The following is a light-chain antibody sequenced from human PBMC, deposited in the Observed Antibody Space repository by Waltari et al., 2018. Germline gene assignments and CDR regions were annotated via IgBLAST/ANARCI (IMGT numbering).Light chain of an antibody. CDR2: VNSNGSH. Sequence: QLVLTQSPSASASLGASVKLTCTLSSGHSSNVIAWLQQQPEKGPRYLMKVNSNGSHSQGEQIPDRLSGSSSGTEHYLTISSRQSEDEADYYCQTGGHGTWVFGGGTKLTVL. CDR3: QTGGHGTWV. CDR1: SGHSSNV. J-gene: IGLJ3*02. V-gene: IGLV4-69*01.